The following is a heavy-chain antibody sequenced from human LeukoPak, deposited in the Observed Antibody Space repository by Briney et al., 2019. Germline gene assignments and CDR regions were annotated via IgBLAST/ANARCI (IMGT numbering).Heavy chain of an antibody. D-gene: IGHD3-22*01. V-gene: IGHV1-69*04. CDR1: GGTFSSYG. CDR2: IIPMLEIT. CDR3: ARVQTFYYDSSGYYSFDY. J-gene: IGHJ4*02. Sequence: ASVKVSCKASGGTFSSYGISWFRQAPGQGLEWMGRIIPMLEITNYAQKLQGRVTIGADKSTSTAYMELSSLRYEDTAVYYCARVQTFYYDSSGYYSFDYWGQGTPVTVSS.